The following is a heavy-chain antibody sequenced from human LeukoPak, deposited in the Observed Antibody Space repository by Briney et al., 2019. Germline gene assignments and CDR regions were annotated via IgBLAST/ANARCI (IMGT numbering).Heavy chain of an antibody. J-gene: IGHJ4*02. Sequence: GASVKVSCSSSGYILTNYGIYWVRQAPGQGLEWMGWINAYNGETYYAQNFQGRVTMTTDTSTSTAYMDLRSLTSDDTAVYYCARGRLGVSGYKDYLDYWGQGTLVTVSS. V-gene: IGHV1-18*01. D-gene: IGHD5-12*01. CDR2: INAYNGET. CDR3: ARGRLGVSGYKDYLDY. CDR1: GYILTNYG.